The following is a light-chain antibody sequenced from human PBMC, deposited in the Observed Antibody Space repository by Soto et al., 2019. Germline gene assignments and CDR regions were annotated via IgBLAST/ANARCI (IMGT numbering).Light chain of an antibody. Sequence: EIVLTQSPGTLSLSPGERATLSCRASQSVSSSYLAWYQQKPGQAPRLLIYGASTRATGIPARFSGSGSGTDFTLTISSLQSEDFATYYCQQLDSYPITFGQGTRLEIK. CDR2: GAS. J-gene: IGKJ5*01. V-gene: IGKV3-20*01. CDR3: QQLDSYPIT. CDR1: QSVSSSY.